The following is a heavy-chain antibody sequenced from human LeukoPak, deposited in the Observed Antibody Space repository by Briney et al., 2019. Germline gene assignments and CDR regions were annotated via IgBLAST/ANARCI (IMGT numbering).Heavy chain of an antibody. CDR2: IIPIFGTA. Sequence: ASVKVSCKASGYIFSSYGIGWVRQAPGQGLEWMGGIIPIFGTANYAQKFQGRVTITTDESTSTAYMELSSLRSEDTAVYYCAREAYSDAFDIWGQGTMVTVSS. J-gene: IGHJ3*02. V-gene: IGHV1-69*05. CDR3: AREAYSDAFDI. D-gene: IGHD2-21*01. CDR1: GYIFSSYG.